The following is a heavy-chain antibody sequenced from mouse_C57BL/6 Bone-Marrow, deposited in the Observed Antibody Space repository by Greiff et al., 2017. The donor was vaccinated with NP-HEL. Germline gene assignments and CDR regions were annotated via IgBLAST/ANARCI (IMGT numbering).Heavy chain of an antibody. D-gene: IGHD2-4*01. CDR3: TRSYDYP. CDR1: GYTFTDYE. V-gene: IGHV1-15*01. Sequence: QVQLKESGAELVRPGASVTLSCKASGYTFTDYEMHWVKQTPVHGLEWIGAIDPETGGTAYNQKFKGKAILTADKSSSTAYMELRSLTSEDSAVYYCTRSYDYPWGQGTTLTVSS. J-gene: IGHJ2*01. CDR2: IDPETGGT.